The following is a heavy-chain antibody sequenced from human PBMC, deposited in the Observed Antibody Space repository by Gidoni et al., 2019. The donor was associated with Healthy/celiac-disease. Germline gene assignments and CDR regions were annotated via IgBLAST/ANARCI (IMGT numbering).Heavy chain of an antibody. CDR1: GGSISSGDYY. D-gene: IGHD3-10*01. J-gene: IGHJ5*02. V-gene: IGHV4-30-4*01. CDR3: ARDHSYYYGSGSYYNEGWFDP. CDR2: IYYSGST. Sequence: QVQLQESGPGLVKPSQTLSLTCTVSGGSISSGDYYWSWIRQPPGKGLEWIGYIYYSGSTYYNPSLKSRVTISVDTSKNQFSLKLSSVTAADTAVYYCARDHSYYYGSGSYYNEGWFDPWGQGTLVTVSS.